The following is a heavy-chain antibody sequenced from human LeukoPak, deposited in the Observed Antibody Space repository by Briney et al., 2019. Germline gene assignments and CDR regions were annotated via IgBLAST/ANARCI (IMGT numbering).Heavy chain of an antibody. D-gene: IGHD3-3*01. CDR1: GGSFSGYY. Sequence: KPSETLSLTCAVYGGSFSGYYRSWFRQPPGKGLEWIGEINHSGSTNYNPSLKSRVTISVDTSKNQFSLKLSSVTAADTAVYYCARGVYYDFWSALRRHYFDYWGQGTLVTVSS. V-gene: IGHV4-34*01. J-gene: IGHJ4*02. CDR3: ARGVYYDFWSALRRHYFDY. CDR2: INHSGST.